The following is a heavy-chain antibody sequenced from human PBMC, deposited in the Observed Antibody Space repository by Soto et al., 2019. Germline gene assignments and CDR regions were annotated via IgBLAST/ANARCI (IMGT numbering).Heavy chain of an antibody. V-gene: IGHV4-30-2*01. J-gene: IGHJ5*02. D-gene: IGHD6-13*01. CDR2: IYHSGST. CDR1: GGSISSGGYS. CDR3: ARAGDSSRWYQFDP. Sequence: QLQLQESGSGLVKPSQTLSLTCAVSGGSISSGGYSWSWIRQPPGKGLEWIGYIYHSGSTYYNPSLKRRVTISVDRSKNQFSLKLSAVTAADTAVYSCARAGDSSRWYQFDPWGQGTLVTVSS.